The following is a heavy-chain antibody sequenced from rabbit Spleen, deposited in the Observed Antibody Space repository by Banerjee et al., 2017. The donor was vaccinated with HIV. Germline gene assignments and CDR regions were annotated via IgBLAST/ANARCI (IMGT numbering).Heavy chain of an antibody. D-gene: IGHD8-1*01. CDR3: ARDAGTSFSTYGMDL. Sequence: QEQLVESGGGLVKPGASLTLTSKASGFPFSNKAVMCWVRQAPGKGLEWIACINAITGKPVYASWAKGRFTFSKTSSTTVTLQMTRLTAADTATYFCARDAGTSFSTYGMDLWGPGDPGHRL. CDR1: GFPFSNKAV. CDR2: INAITGKP. J-gene: IGHJ6*01. V-gene: IGHV1S45*01.